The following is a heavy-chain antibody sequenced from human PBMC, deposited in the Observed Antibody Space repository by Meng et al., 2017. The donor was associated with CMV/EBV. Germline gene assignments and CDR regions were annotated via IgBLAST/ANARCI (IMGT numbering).Heavy chain of an antibody. V-gene: IGHV1-2*02. CDR2: INPNSGGT. D-gene: IGHD4-11*01. J-gene: IGHJ5*02. CDR1: GYPFTGYY. Sequence: VLLVRAVAEVKKPGASVKVSGKASGYPFTGYYMHWVRQAPGQGLEWMGWINPNSGGTNYAQKFQGRVTMTRDTSISTAYMELSRLRSDDTAVYYCARGPLGEYSNYDAPWGQGTLVTVSS. CDR3: ARGPLGEYSNYDAP.